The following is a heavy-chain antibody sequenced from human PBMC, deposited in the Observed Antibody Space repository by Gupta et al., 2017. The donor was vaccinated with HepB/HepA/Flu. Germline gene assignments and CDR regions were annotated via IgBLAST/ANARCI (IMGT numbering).Heavy chain of an antibody. V-gene: IGHV3-7*04. CDR3: ARGLYDY. CDR2: IEEAGSGK. Sequence: EVELVESGGGLVQPGGSLRLSCAASRITFSTSWMNWVRQAPGKGLEWVASIEEAGSGKFYLDSVKGRFTISRDNAESSLYLQMNSLRAEDTAVYYCARGLYDYWGQGILVTVSS. J-gene: IGHJ4*02. CDR1: RITFSTSW.